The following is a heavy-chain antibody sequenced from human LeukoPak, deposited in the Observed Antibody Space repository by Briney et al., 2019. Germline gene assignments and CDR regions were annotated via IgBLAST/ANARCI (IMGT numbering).Heavy chain of an antibody. J-gene: IGHJ4*02. CDR2: IYYSGST. CDR3: ARALRYFDWLLSGGHFDY. CDR1: GGSISSSSYY. D-gene: IGHD3-9*01. V-gene: IGHV4-39*01. Sequence: PSETLSLTCTVSGGSISSSSYYWGWIRQPPGKGLEWIGSIYYSGSTYYNPSLKSRVTISVDTSKNQFSLKLSSVTAADTAVYYCARALRYFDWLLSGGHFDYWGQGTLATVSS.